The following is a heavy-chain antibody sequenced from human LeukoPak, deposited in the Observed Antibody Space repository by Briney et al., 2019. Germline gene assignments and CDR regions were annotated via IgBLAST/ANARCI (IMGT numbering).Heavy chain of an antibody. CDR2: IIPIFGTA. D-gene: IGHD3-3*01. CDR1: GGTFSSYA. Sequence: SVKVSCKASGGTFSSYAISWVRQAPGQGLEWMGGIIPIFGTANYAQKFQGRVTITADKSTGTAYMELSSLRSEDTAVYYCARSPLDVMIPAFDIWGQGTMVTVSS. J-gene: IGHJ3*02. V-gene: IGHV1-69*06. CDR3: ARSPLDVMIPAFDI.